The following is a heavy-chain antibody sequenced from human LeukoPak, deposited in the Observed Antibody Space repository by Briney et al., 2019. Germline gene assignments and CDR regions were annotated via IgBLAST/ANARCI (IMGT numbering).Heavy chain of an antibody. CDR1: GFTFSSYW. D-gene: IGHD6-13*01. Sequence: TGGSLRLSCAASGFTFSSYWMHWVRQAPGKGLVWVSRISSDGSSTNYAGSVKGRFTISRDNAKNTLYLQMNSLRAGDTAVYYCAKEAYSSSWNPFDYWGQGTLVTVSS. CDR3: AKEAYSSSWNPFDY. J-gene: IGHJ4*02. V-gene: IGHV3-74*01. CDR2: ISSDGSST.